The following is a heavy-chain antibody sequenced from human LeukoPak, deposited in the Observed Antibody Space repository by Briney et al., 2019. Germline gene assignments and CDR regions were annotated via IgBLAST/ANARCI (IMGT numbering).Heavy chain of an antibody. Sequence: GTLXXXCVASGFTFSRHGLNWVRQAPGKGLEWVSGISPGGDITYYADSVKGRFTISRDNSKNTVYLQMNSLRAEDTAVYYCXXXXXXYSGYDNLAFDIWGQGTMVTVSS. J-gene: IGHJ3*02. CDR3: XXXXXXYSGYDNLAFDI. CDR1: GFTFSRHG. CDR2: ISPGGDIT. D-gene: IGHD5-12*01. V-gene: IGHV3-23*01.